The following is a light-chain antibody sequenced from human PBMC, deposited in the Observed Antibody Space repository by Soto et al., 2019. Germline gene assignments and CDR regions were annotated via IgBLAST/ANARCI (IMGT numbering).Light chain of an antibody. V-gene: IGLV1-51*01. J-gene: IGLJ2*01. Sequence: QSVLTQPPSVSAAPGQKVTISCSGTFSNIGNHLVSWYRQFPGTAPQLLICDNDKRPSGIPERFSGSKSGASATLGITGLQIGDEADYYCGPWDSSLNIVVFGGGTKLTVL. CDR2: DND. CDR3: GPWDSSLNIVV. CDR1: FSNIGNHL.